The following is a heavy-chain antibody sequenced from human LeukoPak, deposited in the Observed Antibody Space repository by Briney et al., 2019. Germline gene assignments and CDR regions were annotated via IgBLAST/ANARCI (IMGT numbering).Heavy chain of an antibody. CDR1: GGSISSYY. V-gene: IGHV4-59*12. D-gene: IGHD5-12*01. Sequence: KTSETLSLTCTVSGGSISSYYWSWIRQPPGKGLEWIGYIYYSGSTNYNPSLKSRVTMSVDTSKNQFSLKLSSVTAADTAVYYCARGRGYDPVVFYFDYWGQGNLVTVSS. CDR3: ARGRGYDPVVFYFDY. CDR2: IYYSGST. J-gene: IGHJ4*02.